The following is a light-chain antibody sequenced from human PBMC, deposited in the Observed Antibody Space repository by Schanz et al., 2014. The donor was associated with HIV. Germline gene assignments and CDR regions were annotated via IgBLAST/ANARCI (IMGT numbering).Light chain of an antibody. CDR2: VTH. V-gene: IGLV1-51*01. CDR3: GTWDNSLSAYV. J-gene: IGLJ2*01. Sequence: QSVLTQPPSVSAAPGQRVTISCSGSASNIGHNYVSWFQQFPGTAPKLLIYVTHQRPLEIPDRFSGSKTGTSATLDISGLQTGDEADYYCGTWDNSLSAYVFGGGTKLTVL. CDR1: ASNIGHNY.